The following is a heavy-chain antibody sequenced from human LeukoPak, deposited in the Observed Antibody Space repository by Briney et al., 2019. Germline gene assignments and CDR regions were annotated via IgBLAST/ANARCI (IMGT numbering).Heavy chain of an antibody. CDR2: INPNSGGT. J-gene: IGHJ4*02. CDR1: GYTFTGYH. D-gene: IGHD5-24*01. V-gene: IGHV1-2*02. Sequence: ASVKVSCKASGYTFTGYHMHWVRQAPGQGLEWMGWINPNSGGTNYAQKFQGRVTMTRDTSISTAYMELSRLRSDDTAVYYCARDSGDGYNSFDYWGQGTLVTVSS. CDR3: ARDSGDGYNSFDY.